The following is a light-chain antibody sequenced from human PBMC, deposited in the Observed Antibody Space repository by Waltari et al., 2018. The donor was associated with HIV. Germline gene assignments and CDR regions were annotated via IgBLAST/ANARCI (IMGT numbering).Light chain of an antibody. J-gene: IGLJ2*01. Sequence: SYDLTQAPSLSVSPGQAAKIRCAGFNLSNNYVSWYKQKPGQSPLLLIFQDRKRPSGIPERFSGSSSGNTATLTISGTQSVDEADYFCQAWGNNTVVFGGGTKLTVL. CDR1: NLSNNY. CDR2: QDR. CDR3: QAWGNNTVV. V-gene: IGLV3-1*01.